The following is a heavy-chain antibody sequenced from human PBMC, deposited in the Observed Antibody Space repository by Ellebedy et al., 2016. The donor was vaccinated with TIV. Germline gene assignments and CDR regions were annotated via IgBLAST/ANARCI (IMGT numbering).Heavy chain of an antibody. CDR3: VRQGSDSQFEANFDY. J-gene: IGHJ4*02. CDR1: GFTFSTYS. Sequence: PGGSLRLSCAASGFTFSTYSMNWIRQAPGKGLEWVSYISSSSRIKHYADSVMGRFTISRDSAENSLFLQMNNLRDEDTAVYFCVRQGSDSQFEANFDYWGQGILVTVSS. V-gene: IGHV3-21*05. D-gene: IGHD6-25*01. CDR2: ISSSSRIK.